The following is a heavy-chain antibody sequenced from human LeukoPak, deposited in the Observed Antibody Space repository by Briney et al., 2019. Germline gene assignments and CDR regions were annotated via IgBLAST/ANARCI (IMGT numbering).Heavy chain of an antibody. Sequence: GSLRLSCAASGFTFSSYEMNWVRQAPGKGLEWVSYISRMGSTIYYADSVKGRFTISRDNAKNSLYLQMNSLRAEDTAVYYCAREDYDSPGGFDPWGQGTLVTLSP. CDR2: ISRMGSTI. J-gene: IGHJ5*02. CDR1: GFTFSSYE. D-gene: IGHD3-22*01. V-gene: IGHV3-48*03. CDR3: AREDYDSPGGFDP.